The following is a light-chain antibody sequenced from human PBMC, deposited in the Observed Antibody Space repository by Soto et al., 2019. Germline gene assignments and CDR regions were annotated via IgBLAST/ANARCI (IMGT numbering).Light chain of an antibody. V-gene: IGLV2-8*01. CDR2: EVN. J-gene: IGLJ2*01. CDR3: SSYAGSNNLI. CDR1: SSDLGDYDY. Sequence: QSALTQPPSASGSPGQSVTISCTGTSSDLGDYDYVSWYQQHPGKAPKLMIYEVNKRPSGVPDRFSGSKSGNTASLTVTGLQAEAEADYFCSSYAGSNNLIFGGGTKGTVL.